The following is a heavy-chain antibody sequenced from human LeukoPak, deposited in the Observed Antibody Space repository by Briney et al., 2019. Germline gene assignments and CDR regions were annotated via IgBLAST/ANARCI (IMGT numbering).Heavy chain of an antibody. CDR3: ARSPGRIRGYSYGSDY. D-gene: IGHD5-18*01. Sequence: SETLSLTCTVSGGSISSYYWSWIRQPPGKGLEWIGYIYYSGSTNYNPSLKSRVTISVDTSKNQFSLKLSSVTAADTAVYYCARSPGRIRGYSYGSDYWGQGTLVTVSS. CDR1: GGSISSYY. V-gene: IGHV4-59*12. J-gene: IGHJ4*02. CDR2: IYYSGST.